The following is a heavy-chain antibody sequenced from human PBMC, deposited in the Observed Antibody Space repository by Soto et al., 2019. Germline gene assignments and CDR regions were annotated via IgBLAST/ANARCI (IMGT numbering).Heavy chain of an antibody. CDR3: ASLSAPVDY. V-gene: IGHV3-74*01. J-gene: IGHJ4*02. D-gene: IGHD6-25*01. CDR1: TFTFSGYW. Sequence: GGSLRLSCTSSTFTFSGYWMHWVRQTPGKGLVWLSEVNTDATITDYADSVKGRFSISRDSAKNTLYLRLSSLTTEDTAVYYCASLSAPVDYWGRGTLVT. CDR2: VNTDATIT.